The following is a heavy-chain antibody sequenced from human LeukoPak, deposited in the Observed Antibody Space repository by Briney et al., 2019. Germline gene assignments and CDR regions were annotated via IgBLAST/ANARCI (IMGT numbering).Heavy chain of an antibody. CDR2: VSSSSTTI. CDR1: GFTFSSYS. V-gene: IGHV3-48*02. D-gene: IGHD5-12*01. J-gene: IGHJ3*02. CDR3: ARDGYSGYAFDI. Sequence: PGGSLRLSCAASGFTFSSYSMNWVRQAPGKGLEWVSYVSSSSTTIYHADSVKGRFTISRANAKNSLYLQINSLRDEATAVYSCARDGYSGYAFDIWGQGTMVTVSS.